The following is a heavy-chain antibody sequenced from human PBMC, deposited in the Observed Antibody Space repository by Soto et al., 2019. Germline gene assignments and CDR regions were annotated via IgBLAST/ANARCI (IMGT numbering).Heavy chain of an antibody. CDR3: ARDLYSSGWYGGFDY. Sequence: GSLRLSCAASGFTFSSYGMHWVRQAPGKGLEWVAVIWYDGSNKYYADSVKGRFTISRDNSKNTLYLQMNSLRAEDTAVYYCARDLYSSGWYGGFDYWGQGTLVTVSS. J-gene: IGHJ4*02. CDR1: GFTFSSYG. V-gene: IGHV3-33*01. CDR2: IWYDGSNK. D-gene: IGHD6-19*01.